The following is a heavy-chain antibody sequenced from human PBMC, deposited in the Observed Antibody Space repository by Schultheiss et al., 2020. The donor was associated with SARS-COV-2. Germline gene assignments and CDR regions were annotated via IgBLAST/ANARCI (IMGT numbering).Heavy chain of an antibody. J-gene: IGHJ5*02. D-gene: IGHD6-6*01. Sequence: SETLSLTCTVSGDSIGTYYWNWVRQSPGKGLEWIGEIIHSGSTNYNPSLKSRVTISVDTSKNQFSLKVSSVTAADTAVYYCARAGYSSSNWFDPWGQGTLVTVSS. V-gene: IGHV4-34*12. CDR2: IIHSGST. CDR3: ARAGYSSSNWFDP. CDR1: GDSIGTYY.